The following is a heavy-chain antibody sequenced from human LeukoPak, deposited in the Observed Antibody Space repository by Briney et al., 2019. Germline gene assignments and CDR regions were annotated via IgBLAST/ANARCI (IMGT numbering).Heavy chain of an antibody. V-gene: IGHV4-59*08. Sequence: SETLSLTCTVSGGATSSSYGSWIGQPPGKGLEWIGHISYSGSTNYNPSLKSRVTISLDTSKSQFSLKLSSVTAADTAVYYCANTESRLQWDNWGQGTLVTVSS. CDR1: GGATSSSY. CDR2: ISYSGST. D-gene: IGHD5-24*01. CDR3: ANTESRLQWDN. J-gene: IGHJ4*02.